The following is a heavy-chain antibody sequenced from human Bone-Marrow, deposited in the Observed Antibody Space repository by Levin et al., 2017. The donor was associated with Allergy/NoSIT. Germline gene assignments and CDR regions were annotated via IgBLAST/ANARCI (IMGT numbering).Heavy chain of an antibody. CDR2: ISYDGSNK. Sequence: GESLKISCAASGFTFSSYGMHWVRQAPGKGLEWVAVISYDGSNKYYADSVKGRFTISRDNSKNTLYLQMNSLRAEDTAVYYCHLGDYWGQGTLVTVSS. J-gene: IGHJ4*02. CDR3: HLGDY. CDR1: GFTFSSYG. D-gene: IGHD7-27*01. V-gene: IGHV3-30*03.